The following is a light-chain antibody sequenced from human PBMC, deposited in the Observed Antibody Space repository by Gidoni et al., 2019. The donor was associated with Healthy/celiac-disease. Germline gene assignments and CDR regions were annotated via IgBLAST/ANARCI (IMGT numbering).Light chain of an antibody. CDR1: QSIRSY. J-gene: IGKJ4*01. Sequence: DIQMTQSPSSLSASVGDRVTITCRASQSIRSYLNWYQQKPGKAPKLLIYAASSLQSVVPSRFSGSGSGTDFTLTISSLQPEDFATYYCQQSYSTPLTFXGXTKVEIK. CDR3: QQSYSTPLT. V-gene: IGKV1-39*01. CDR2: AAS.